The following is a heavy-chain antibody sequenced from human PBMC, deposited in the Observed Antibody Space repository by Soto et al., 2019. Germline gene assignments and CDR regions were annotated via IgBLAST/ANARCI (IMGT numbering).Heavy chain of an antibody. CDR1: GYTFTRFG. D-gene: IGHD3-22*01. CDR2: ISAYNGNT. CDR3: ATDSSGSTADYYYYYGMDV. V-gene: IGHV1-18*01. J-gene: IGHJ6*02. Sequence: QVQLVQSGAEVKKPGASVKVSCKTSGYTFTRFGISWVRQAPGQGPDWMGWISAYNGNTKYAQKFKGRLTMTTDTSTRTAYMELRSLRSDDTAIYYCATDSSGSTADYYYYYGMDVWGQGTTVTVSS.